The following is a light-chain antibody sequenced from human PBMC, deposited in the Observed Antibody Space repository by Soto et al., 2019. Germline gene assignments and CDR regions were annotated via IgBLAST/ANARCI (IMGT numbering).Light chain of an antibody. J-gene: IGKJ2*01. CDR3: QQGHNWPLT. CDR1: QSINSE. CDR2: GAS. V-gene: IGKV3-15*01. Sequence: EIVMTQSPATLSLSRGERAALSCRASQSINSELAWYQQKPGQPPRLLIYGASTRATGVPARFTGSESGSEFTLTISGLQSEDFALYYCQQGHNWPLTFGQGTRLEI.